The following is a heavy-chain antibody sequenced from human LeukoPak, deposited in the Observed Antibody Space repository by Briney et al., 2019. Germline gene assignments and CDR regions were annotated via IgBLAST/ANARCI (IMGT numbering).Heavy chain of an antibody. V-gene: IGHV3-74*01. D-gene: IGHD3-22*01. Sequence: GGSLRLSCAAAGLTFSSYWMHWVRQAPGNGLVWVARINSEGNSRTYADSVKGRFTISRDNAKNTLYLQMNSLRAEDTAVYYCARDLTMTVVVPGYWGQGALVTVSS. CDR3: ARDLTMTVVVPGY. CDR2: INSEGNSR. J-gene: IGHJ4*02. CDR1: GLTFSSYW.